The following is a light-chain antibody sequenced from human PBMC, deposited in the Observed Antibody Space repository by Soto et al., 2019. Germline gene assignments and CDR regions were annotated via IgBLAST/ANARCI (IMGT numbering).Light chain of an antibody. V-gene: IGLV2-14*01. J-gene: IGLJ1*01. CDR2: AVS. CDR1: SSDDGAYIF. CDR3: SSFTTNSSYV. Sequence: QSVLTQPASVSGSPGQSITISCTGTSSDDGAYIFVSWYQQHPGKAPKLMIYAVSSRPSGVSYRFSGSKSGTTASLTISGLQAEDEADYYCSSFTTNSSYVFGTGTKLTVL.